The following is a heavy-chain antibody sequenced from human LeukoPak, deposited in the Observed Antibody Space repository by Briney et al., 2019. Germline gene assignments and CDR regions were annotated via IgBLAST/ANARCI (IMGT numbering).Heavy chain of an antibody. V-gene: IGHV4-59*01. CDR3: ARSLGPRLCCSNWFDP. D-gene: IGHD3-10*02. J-gene: IGHJ5*02. CDR2: IYYSGST. Sequence: PSETLSLTCTVSGGSISSYYWSWIRQPPGKGLEWIGYIYYSGSTNYNPSLKSRVTISVDTSKNQFSLKLSSVTAADTAVYYCARSLGPRLCCSNWFDPWGQGTLVTVSS. CDR1: GGSISSYY.